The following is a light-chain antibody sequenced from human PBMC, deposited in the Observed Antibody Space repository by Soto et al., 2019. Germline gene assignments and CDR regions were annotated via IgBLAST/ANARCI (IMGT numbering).Light chain of an antibody. CDR1: SSDVGAYNY. V-gene: IGLV2-8*01. Sequence: QSALTQPPSASGSPGQSVTISCTGTSSDVGAYNYVSWYQQHPGKAPKLMIYEVSKRPSGVPDRFSGSKSGNTASLTVSGLQAEDEPDYYCSSYAGSTVVFGGGTKVTVL. J-gene: IGLJ2*01. CDR2: EVS. CDR3: SSYAGSTVV.